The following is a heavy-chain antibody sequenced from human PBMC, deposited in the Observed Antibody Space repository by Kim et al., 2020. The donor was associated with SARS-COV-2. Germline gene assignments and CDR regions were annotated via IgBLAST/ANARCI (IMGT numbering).Heavy chain of an antibody. Sequence: SVKVSCKASGGTFSSYAISWVRQAPGQGLEWMGGIIPIFGTANYAQKFQGRVTITADESTSTAYMELSSLRSEDTAVYYCARAHHLFRDGYNYSWDWGQGTLVTVSS. V-gene: IGHV1-69*13. CDR2: IIPIFGTA. CDR1: GGTFSSYA. CDR3: ARAHHLFRDGYNYSWD. J-gene: IGHJ4*02. D-gene: IGHD5-12*01.